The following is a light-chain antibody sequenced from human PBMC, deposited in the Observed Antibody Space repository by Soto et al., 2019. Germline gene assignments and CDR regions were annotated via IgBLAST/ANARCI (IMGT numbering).Light chain of an antibody. Sequence: DIQLTQSPSFLSASVGDRVTITCRASQGIYSYLAWYQQKPGKAPKLLIYTASTLQSGVPSRFSGSGSGTEFTLTITSLRPEDFATYYCQHLNSYPFSFGGGTKVEIK. CDR2: TAS. J-gene: IGKJ4*01. V-gene: IGKV1-9*01. CDR1: QGIYSY. CDR3: QHLNSYPFS.